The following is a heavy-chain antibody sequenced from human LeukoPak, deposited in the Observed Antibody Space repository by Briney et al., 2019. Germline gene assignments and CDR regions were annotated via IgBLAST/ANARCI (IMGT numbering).Heavy chain of an antibody. D-gene: IGHD3-3*01. CDR1: GYSFDMYW. CDR2: IYPGDSQT. Sequence: GESLKISCKGSGYSFDMYWIGWVRQMPGKGLEWMGIIYPGDSQTAYSPSFQGQVTISADKSINTAYLQWRSLKASDTAIYYCGRIRGYDFWSRGAFDIWGQGTMVTVSS. CDR3: GRIRGYDFWSRGAFDI. J-gene: IGHJ3*02. V-gene: IGHV5-51*01.